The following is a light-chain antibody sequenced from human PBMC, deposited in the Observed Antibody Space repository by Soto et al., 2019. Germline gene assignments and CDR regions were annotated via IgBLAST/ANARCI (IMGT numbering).Light chain of an antibody. J-gene: IGKJ4*01. V-gene: IGKV3-11*01. CDR1: QSVSSY. CDR3: QQRSTWPLT. Sequence: EIVLTQSPATLSLSAGERATLSCRASQSVSSYLAWYQQKPGQAPRLLIYDASNRATGIPARLSGSGSGTDFTLSISSLDPEDFAVYYCQQRSTWPLTFGGGTKVEIK. CDR2: DAS.